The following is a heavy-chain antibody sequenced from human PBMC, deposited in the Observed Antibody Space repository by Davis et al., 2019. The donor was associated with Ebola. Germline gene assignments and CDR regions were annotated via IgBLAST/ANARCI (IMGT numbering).Heavy chain of an antibody. J-gene: IGHJ4*02. V-gene: IGHV3-48*02. CDR1: GFTFSSYS. CDR3: ARDSGISGADDY. Sequence: PGGSLRLSCAASGFTFSSYSMTWVRQAPGKGLEWISYIGRGSSPIYYADSVKSRFTISRDNANNSLYLHMNNLGDEETAVYYCARDSGISGADDYWGQGTLVTVSS. CDR2: IGRGSSPI. D-gene: IGHD6-13*01.